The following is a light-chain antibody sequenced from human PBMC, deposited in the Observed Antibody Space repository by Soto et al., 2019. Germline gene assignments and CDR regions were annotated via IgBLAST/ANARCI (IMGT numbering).Light chain of an antibody. Sequence: DIQMTQSPSTLSASVGDRVTITCRASQSISSWLAWYQQKPGKAPKLLIYDASSLESGGPSRFSGSRARTEFTHTISSLQPDDFATYYCQQYNSYSTWTFGQGTKVEIK. CDR2: DAS. V-gene: IGKV1-5*01. J-gene: IGKJ1*01. CDR1: QSISSW. CDR3: QQYNSYSTWT.